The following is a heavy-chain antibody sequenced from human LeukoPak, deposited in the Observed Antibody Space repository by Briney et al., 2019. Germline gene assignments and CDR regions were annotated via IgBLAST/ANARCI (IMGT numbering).Heavy chain of an antibody. J-gene: IGHJ4*02. V-gene: IGHV3-30*02. Sequence: GGSLRLSCAASGFTFSNYGMHWVRQAPGKGLEWVAFIRYDGSNYVGSNKYYVDSVKGRFTISRDNSKNTLYLQMNSLRADDTAVYYCAKGQNKVLLEPDYRGQGTLVTVSS. CDR2: IRYDGSNYVGSNK. CDR1: GFTFSNYG. CDR3: AKGQNKVLLEPDY. D-gene: IGHD1-1*01.